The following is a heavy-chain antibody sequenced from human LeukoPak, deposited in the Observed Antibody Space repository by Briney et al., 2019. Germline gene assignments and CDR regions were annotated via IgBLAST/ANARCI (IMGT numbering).Heavy chain of an antibody. D-gene: IGHD5-12*01. CDR1: GFTFSSYG. CDR3: ARGPSGYHNT. CDR2: IRYDGSNK. J-gene: IGHJ4*02. V-gene: IGHV3-30*02. Sequence: PGGSLRLTCAASGFTFSSYGMHWVRQAPGKGLEWVAFIRYDGSNKYYADSVKGRFTISRDNSKNTLYLQMNSLRAEDTAVYYCARGPSGYHNTGGQGTLVTVSS.